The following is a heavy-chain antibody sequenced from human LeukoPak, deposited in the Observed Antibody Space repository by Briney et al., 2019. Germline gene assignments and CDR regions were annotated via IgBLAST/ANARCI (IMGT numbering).Heavy chain of an antibody. V-gene: IGHV4-31*03. CDR1: GGSISSGGYY. CDR3: ARDNGYSYAADAFDI. D-gene: IGHD5-18*01. J-gene: IGHJ3*02. Sequence: SETLSLTCTVSGGSISSGGYYWRWIRQHPGKGLEWIGYIYYSGSTYYNPSLKSRVTISVDTSKNQFSLKLSSVTAADTAVYYCARDNGYSYAADAFDIWGQGTMVTVSS. CDR2: IYYSGST.